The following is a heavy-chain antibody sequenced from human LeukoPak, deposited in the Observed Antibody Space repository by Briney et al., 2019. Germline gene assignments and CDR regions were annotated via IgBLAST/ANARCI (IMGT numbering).Heavy chain of an antibody. V-gene: IGHV3-21*01. CDR3: ARDRPAYAFDI. D-gene: IGHD6-6*01. CDR1: GFTFSSYS. Sequence: GGSLRLSCAASGFTFSSYSMNWVRQAPGKGLEWVSSISSSSSYIYYADSVKGRFTISRDNAKNSLYPQMNSLRAEDTAVYYCARDRPAYAFDIWGQGTMVTVSS. J-gene: IGHJ3*02. CDR2: ISSSSSYI.